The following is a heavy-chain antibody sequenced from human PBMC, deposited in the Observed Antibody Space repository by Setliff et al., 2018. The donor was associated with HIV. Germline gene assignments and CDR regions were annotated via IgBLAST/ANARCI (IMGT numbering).Heavy chain of an antibody. J-gene: IGHJ4*02. CDR2: IYISGST. D-gene: IGHD1-7*01. Sequence: PSETLSLTCTVSGDPISGYYWSWIRQPPGKGLEWIGYIYISGSTNYNPSLRSRVTISADTSKNQFSLTLSSVTAADTAVYYCARKGDWNYPYDYWGQGALVTVSS. CDR1: GDPISGYY. CDR3: ARKGDWNYPYDY. V-gene: IGHV4-4*09.